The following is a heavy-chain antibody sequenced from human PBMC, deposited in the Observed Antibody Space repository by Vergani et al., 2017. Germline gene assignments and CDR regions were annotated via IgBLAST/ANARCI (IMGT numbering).Heavy chain of an antibody. Sequence: EVQLVESGGGIVKPGGSLRLSCVASGFSFRNAWMNWVRRTPGKGLEWVGRIKSTFDRGTTDYAAAVKGRFTISRDASKNTLFLQMNGLKTEDIGVYYCTTDPLYCGDGSCYWLRDHHYYGMDVWGQGTTVTVSS. D-gene: IGHD2-21*01. V-gene: IGHV3-15*07. CDR3: TTDPLYCGDGSCYWLRDHHYYGMDV. J-gene: IGHJ6*02. CDR2: IKSTFDRGTT. CDR1: GFSFRNAW.